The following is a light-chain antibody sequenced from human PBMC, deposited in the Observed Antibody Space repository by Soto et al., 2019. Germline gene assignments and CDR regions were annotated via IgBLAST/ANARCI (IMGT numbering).Light chain of an antibody. CDR2: AAS. CDR1: QSIVRW. V-gene: IGKV1-5*01. Sequence: DIQMTQSPSTLSASVGDRVTITCRASQSIVRWMAWYQQKPGKAPELLIYAASTLQSGVPSRFSGSGSGTDFTLTISCLQSEDFATYYCQQYYSFPYTFGQGTRLEIK. CDR3: QQYYSFPYT. J-gene: IGKJ5*01.